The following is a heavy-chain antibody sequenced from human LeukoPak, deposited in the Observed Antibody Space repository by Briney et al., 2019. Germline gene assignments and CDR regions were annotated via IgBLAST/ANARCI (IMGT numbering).Heavy chain of an antibody. CDR1: GFTFDDYA. CDR3: AKEAYSSGWYYFDY. CDR2: ISWNSGSI. D-gene: IGHD6-19*01. J-gene: IGHJ4*02. Sequence: GGSLRLSCAASGFTFDDYAMPWVRQAPGKGLEWVSGISWNSGSIGYADSVKGRFTISRDNSKNTLYLQMNSLRAEDTAVYYCAKEAYSSGWYYFDYWGQGTLVTVSS. V-gene: IGHV3-9*01.